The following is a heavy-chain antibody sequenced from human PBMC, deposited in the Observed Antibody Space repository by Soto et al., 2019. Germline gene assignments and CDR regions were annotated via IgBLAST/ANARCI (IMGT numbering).Heavy chain of an antibody. Sequence: GGSLRLSCAASGFTFSSYSMNWVRQAPGKGLEWVSSISSSSSYIYYADSVEGRFTISRDNAKNSLYLQMNSLRAEDTAVYYCASSPQYYDFWSGYSNFDYWGQGTLVTVSS. D-gene: IGHD3-3*01. CDR1: GFTFSSYS. J-gene: IGHJ4*02. CDR3: ASSPQYYDFWSGYSNFDY. V-gene: IGHV3-21*01. CDR2: ISSSSSYI.